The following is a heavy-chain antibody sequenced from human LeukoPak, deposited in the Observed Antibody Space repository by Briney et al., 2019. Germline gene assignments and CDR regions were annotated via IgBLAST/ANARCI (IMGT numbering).Heavy chain of an antibody. Sequence: GGSLRLSCAASGFTFDDYAMHWVRQAPGKGLEWVSGISWNSVAIGYADSVKGRFTISRDNAKNSLYLQMNSLRAEDTAVYYCARDEEWELLPYFDYWGQGTLVTVSS. CDR2: ISWNSVAI. CDR3: ARDEEWELLPYFDY. J-gene: IGHJ4*02. CDR1: GFTFDDYA. V-gene: IGHV3-9*01. D-gene: IGHD1-26*01.